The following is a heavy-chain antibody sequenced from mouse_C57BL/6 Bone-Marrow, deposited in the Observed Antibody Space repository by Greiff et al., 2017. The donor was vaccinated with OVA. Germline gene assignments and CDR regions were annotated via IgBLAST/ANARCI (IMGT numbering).Heavy chain of an antibody. Sequence: QVQLQQPGAELVKPGASVKLSCKASGYTFTSYWMQWVKQRPGQGLEWIGEIDPSDSYTNYNQKFKGKATLTVDTSSSTAYTQLSSLTAEDSAVYYCARNYYGSSLYYAMDYWGQGTSVTVSS. CDR1: GYTFTSYW. D-gene: IGHD1-1*01. CDR2: IDPSDSYT. V-gene: IGHV1-50*01. J-gene: IGHJ4*01. CDR3: ARNYYGSSLYYAMDY.